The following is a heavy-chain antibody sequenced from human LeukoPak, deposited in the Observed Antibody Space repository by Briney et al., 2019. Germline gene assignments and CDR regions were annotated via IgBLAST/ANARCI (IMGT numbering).Heavy chain of an antibody. CDR2: IRGGGEI. CDR3: AKANWVSNADAVW. V-gene: IGHV3-23*01. Sequence: GGSLRLSCAASGFSFTNYAMSWVRQAPGRGPEWVSGIRGGGEIFYADSVKGRFTLSRDDSRNTVYLQLNNLRVEDTAIYYCAKANWVSNADAVWWGQGNQVTVSS. CDR1: GFSFTNYA. D-gene: IGHD1-1*01. J-gene: IGHJ4*02.